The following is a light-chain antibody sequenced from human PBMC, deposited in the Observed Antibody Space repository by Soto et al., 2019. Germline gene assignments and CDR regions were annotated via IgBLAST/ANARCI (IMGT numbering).Light chain of an antibody. J-gene: IGLJ3*02. CDR3: ISFTIRTTWV. Sequence: QSALTQPASVSGSPGQSITISCTGTSSDVGAYNRVSWYQQHPGRAPKLMIYDVTNRPSGVSYRFSGSKSGNTASLTISGLQADDADDYYCISFTIRTTWVFGGGTKLTVL. CDR1: SSDVGAYNR. V-gene: IGLV2-14*01. CDR2: DVT.